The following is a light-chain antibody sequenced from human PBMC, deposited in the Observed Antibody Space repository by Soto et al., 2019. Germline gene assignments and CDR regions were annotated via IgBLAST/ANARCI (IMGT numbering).Light chain of an antibody. CDR1: TSNLGSNF. CDR2: RND. J-gene: IGLJ3*02. V-gene: IGLV1-47*01. Sequence: QAVVTQPPSASGTPGQTVTISCTGSTSNLGSNFVYWYQQVPGAAAKLLISRNDQRPSGVPDRFSGSKSGTSASLAISGLRYEDEADDHCAAWDDSLSGVVFGGGTKLTVL. CDR3: AAWDDSLSGVV.